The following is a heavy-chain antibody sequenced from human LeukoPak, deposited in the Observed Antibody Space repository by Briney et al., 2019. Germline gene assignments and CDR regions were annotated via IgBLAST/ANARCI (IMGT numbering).Heavy chain of an antibody. D-gene: IGHD6-13*01. CDR2: ISAYNGNT. J-gene: IGHJ4*02. V-gene: IGHV1-18*01. CDR3: ARGLAAAGTGFDY. Sequence: ASVKVSCKASGYTFTSYGISWVRQAPGQGLEWMGWISAYNGNTNYAQKFQGRVTITRNTSISTAYMELSSLRSEDTAVYYCARGLAAAGTGFDYWGQGTLVTVSS. CDR1: GYTFTSYG.